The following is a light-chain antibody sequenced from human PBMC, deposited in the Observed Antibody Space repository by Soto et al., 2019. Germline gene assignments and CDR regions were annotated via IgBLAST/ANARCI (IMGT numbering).Light chain of an antibody. V-gene: IGKV1-9*01. Sequence: IQLTQSPSSLSASVGDRVTITCRASQDIAIYLAWYQQKPGEAPKLLIYAASTLYGGVPSRFSGSGSGPDFALTITSLQAEDFATYYCQQLRMYPPTFGGGTKVDTK. J-gene: IGKJ4*01. CDR1: QDIAIY. CDR3: QQLRMYPPT. CDR2: AAS.